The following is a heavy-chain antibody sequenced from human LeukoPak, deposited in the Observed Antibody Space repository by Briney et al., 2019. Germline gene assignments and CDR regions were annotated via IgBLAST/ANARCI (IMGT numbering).Heavy chain of an antibody. J-gene: IGHJ4*02. CDR2: IYYSGST. CDR3: ARGYSGSSYYFDV. Sequence: SETLSLTCIVSGGSISTYYWSWIRQPPGKGLEWIGYIYYSGSTNYNPSLESRVTISVDTSKNHFSLNVTSVTAADTAVYYCARGYSGSSYYFDVWGQETLVTVSS. CDR1: GGSISTYY. V-gene: IGHV4-59*01. D-gene: IGHD5-12*01.